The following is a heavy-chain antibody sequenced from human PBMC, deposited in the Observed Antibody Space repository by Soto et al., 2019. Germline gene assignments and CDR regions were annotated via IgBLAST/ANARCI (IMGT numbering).Heavy chain of an antibody. CDR3: ARGDYYYDSSGYFPGWFDP. Sequence: PSETLSLTCAVSGGSISSGGYSWSWIRQPPGKGLEWIGYIYHSGSTYYNPSLKSRVTISVDRSKNQFSLKLSSVTAADAAVYYCARGDYYYDSSGYFPGWFDPWGQGTLVTVSS. D-gene: IGHD3-22*01. CDR1: GGSISSGGYS. CDR2: IYHSGST. J-gene: IGHJ5*02. V-gene: IGHV4-30-2*01.